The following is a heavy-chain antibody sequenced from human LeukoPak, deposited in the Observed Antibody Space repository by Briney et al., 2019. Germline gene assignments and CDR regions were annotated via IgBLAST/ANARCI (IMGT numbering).Heavy chain of an antibody. V-gene: IGHV1-46*01. J-gene: IGHJ4*02. CDR2: INPTTGST. CDR1: GYTFTSYY. Sequence: ASVKVSCRASGYTFTSYYLNWVRQAPGQGLEWMGIINPTTGSTSLPQKFQGRVTMTRDTFTSTVYMELSSLRSEDTAVYYCARGREYSGYQEYYFDYWGRGTLVTVSS. CDR3: ARGREYSGYQEYYFDY. D-gene: IGHD5-12*01.